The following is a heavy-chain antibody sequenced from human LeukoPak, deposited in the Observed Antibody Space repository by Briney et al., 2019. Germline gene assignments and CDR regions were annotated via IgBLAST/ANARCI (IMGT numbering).Heavy chain of an antibody. CDR1: GFTFSTYV. D-gene: IGHD3-10*01. Sequence: PGGSLRLSCVASGFTFSTYVMGWVRQVPGKGLEWASSVSESGGSTYYADSVKGRFTISRDNSKNTLYLQMNSLRAEDTAVYYCAKDGGVWFGESNDYWGQGTLVTVSS. V-gene: IGHV3-23*01. J-gene: IGHJ4*02. CDR2: VSESGGST. CDR3: AKDGGVWFGESNDY.